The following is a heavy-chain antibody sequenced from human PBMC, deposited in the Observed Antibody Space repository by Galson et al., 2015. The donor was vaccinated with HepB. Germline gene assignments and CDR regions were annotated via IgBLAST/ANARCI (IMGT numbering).Heavy chain of an antibody. J-gene: IGHJ3*02. CDR1: GFTFSSYG. V-gene: IGHV3-30*18. Sequence: SLRLSCAASGFTFSSYGMHWVRQAPGKGLEWVAVISYDGSNKYYADSVKGRFTISRDNSKNTLYLQMNSLRAEDTAVYYCANPLDGDFWSGHRMKTGAFDIWGQGTMFTVSS. CDR3: ANPLDGDFWSGHRMKTGAFDI. CDR2: ISYDGSNK. D-gene: IGHD3-3*01.